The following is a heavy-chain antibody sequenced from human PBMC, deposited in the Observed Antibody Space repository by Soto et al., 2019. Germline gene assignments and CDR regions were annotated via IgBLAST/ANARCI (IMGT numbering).Heavy chain of an antibody. CDR3: ANPPRY. CDR1: GVTFSSYT. CDR2: IIPILGIA. J-gene: IGHJ4*02. V-gene: IGHV1-69*02. Sequence: QVQLVQSVAEVKKPGSSVKVSCKASGVTFSSYTVSWVRQAPGQGLEWMGRIIPILGIANYAQKFQGRVTITADKSTGTAYRELSSPRFEDKAVYYCANPPRYWGQGTLVTVSS.